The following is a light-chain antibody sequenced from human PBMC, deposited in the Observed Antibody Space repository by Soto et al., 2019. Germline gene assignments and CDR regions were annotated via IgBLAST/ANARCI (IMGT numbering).Light chain of an antibody. J-gene: IGKJ1*01. CDR3: QQYGSSPWT. CDR1: QSVCSSY. Sequence: EILLPQAPGTLSLSSGEGATLSWRASQSVCSSYLAWYQRKPGKAPRLPIYGASSRDTGIPDRFSGRGSRTDCTLPLRRLETEDFSVDSCQQYGSSPWTFGQGTQVEIK. V-gene: IGKV3-20*01. CDR2: GAS.